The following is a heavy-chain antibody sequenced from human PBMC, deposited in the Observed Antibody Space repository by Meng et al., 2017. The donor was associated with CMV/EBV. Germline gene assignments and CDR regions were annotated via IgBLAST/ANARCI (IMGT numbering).Heavy chain of an antibody. J-gene: IGHJ4*02. CDR1: GLTISNYW. V-gene: IGHV3-7*02. CDR3: RLGHYSQD. Sequence: VYLVESGVGFAQAGGPLRLSCAVSGLTISNYWMGWVRQAPGKGLEWVANIKKDGSEKYYVDSVKGRFSISRDNADNSLYLQMNNLRAEDTAVYYCRLGHYSQDWGQGTLVTVSS. CDR2: IKKDGSEK. D-gene: IGHD4-17*01.